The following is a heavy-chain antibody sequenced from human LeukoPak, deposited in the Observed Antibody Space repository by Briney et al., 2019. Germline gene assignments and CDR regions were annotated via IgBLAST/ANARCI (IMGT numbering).Heavy chain of an antibody. V-gene: IGHV1-69*13. Sequence: GASVKVSCRTSGYTFSIYFLHWLRQAPGQGLEWMGGIIPIFGTANYAQKFQGRVTITADESTSTAYMELSSLRSEDTAVYYCARATIGELAVDYFDYWGQGTLVTVSS. CDR2: IIPIFGTA. J-gene: IGHJ4*02. CDR1: GYTFSIYF. CDR3: ARATIGELAVDYFDY. D-gene: IGHD3-10*01.